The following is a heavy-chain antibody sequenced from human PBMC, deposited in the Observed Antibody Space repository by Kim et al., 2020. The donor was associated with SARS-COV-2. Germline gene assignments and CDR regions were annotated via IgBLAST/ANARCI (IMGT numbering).Heavy chain of an antibody. Sequence: ASVKVSCKASGYTFTSYYMHWVRQAPGQVLEWMGIINPSGGSTSYAQKFQGRVTMTRDTSTSTVYMELSSLRSEDTAVYYCARDRDGYNWDNYFDYWGQGTLVTVSS. D-gene: IGHD5-12*01. CDR2: INPSGGST. CDR1: GYTFTSYY. V-gene: IGHV1-46*01. CDR3: ARDRDGYNWDNYFDY. J-gene: IGHJ4*02.